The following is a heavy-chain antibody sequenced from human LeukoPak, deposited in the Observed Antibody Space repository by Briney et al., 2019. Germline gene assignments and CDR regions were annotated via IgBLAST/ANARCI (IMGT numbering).Heavy chain of an antibody. CDR2: IKQDGSEK. V-gene: IGHV3-7*01. CDR3: ATIEGYDSSGYYYGAFDY. D-gene: IGHD3-22*01. J-gene: IGHJ4*02. CDR1: GFTFSSRDW. Sequence: GGSLRLSCVASGFTFSSRDWMTWVRQAPGKGLEWVANIKQDGSEKYYVDSVKGRFTISRDNAKNTLYLQMNSLRAEDTAVYYCATIEGYDSSGYYYGAFDYWGQGTLVTVSS.